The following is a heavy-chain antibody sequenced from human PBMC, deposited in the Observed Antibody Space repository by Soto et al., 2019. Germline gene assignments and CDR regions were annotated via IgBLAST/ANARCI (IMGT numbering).Heavy chain of an antibody. D-gene: IGHD6-6*01. CDR3: LAARYYYYGLDV. CDR1: GFTFSSYA. J-gene: IGHJ6*02. V-gene: IGHV3-23*01. CDR2: ISDGGSST. Sequence: EVQLLDSGGGLVQPGGSLRLSCAASGFTFSSYAMTWVRQAPGKGLEWVSTISDGGSSTYYADSVKGRFTISRDNSNNTLYLQMNSLRAEDTAIYYCLAARYYYYGLDVWGQGTTVTVSS.